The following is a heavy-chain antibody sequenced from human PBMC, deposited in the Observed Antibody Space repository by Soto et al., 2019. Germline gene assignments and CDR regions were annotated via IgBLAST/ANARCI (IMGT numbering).Heavy chain of an antibody. D-gene: IGHD3-10*01. Sequence: HPGGSLRLSCAASGFTFSSYAMHWVRQAPGKGLEWVAVISYDGSNKYYADSVKGRFTISRDNSKNTLYLQMNSLRAEDTAVYYCARAYGGDYFDYWGQGTLVTVSS. V-gene: IGHV3-30-3*01. CDR3: ARAYGGDYFDY. CDR1: GFTFSSYA. CDR2: ISYDGSNK. J-gene: IGHJ4*02.